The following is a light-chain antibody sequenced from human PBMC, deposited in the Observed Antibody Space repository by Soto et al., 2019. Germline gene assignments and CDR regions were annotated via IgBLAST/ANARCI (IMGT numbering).Light chain of an antibody. J-gene: IGKJ1*01. CDR3: QQYTNWPPWT. Sequence: EIVMTQSPATLSVSPGERATLSCRASQSVSSNLAWYQQKPGQAPRLLIYGASTMATVIPASFSGSGSGTEFTLTISRLQSEDFAVYYCQQYTNWPPWTFGQGTKVEIK. V-gene: IGKV3-15*01. CDR1: QSVSSN. CDR2: GAS.